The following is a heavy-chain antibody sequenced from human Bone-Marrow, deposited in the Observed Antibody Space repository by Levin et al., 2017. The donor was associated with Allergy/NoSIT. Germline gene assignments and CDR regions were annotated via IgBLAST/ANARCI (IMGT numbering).Heavy chain of an antibody. D-gene: IGHD2-15*01. V-gene: IGHV1-69*13. J-gene: IGHJ4*02. CDR3: ARGECSGGSCYSNFDY. Sequence: SVKVSCKASGGTFSSYAISWVRQAPGQGLEWMGGIIPIFGTANYAQKFQGRVTITADESTSTAYMELSSLRSEDTAVYYCARGECSGGSCYSNFDYWGQGTLVTVSS. CDR2: IIPIFGTA. CDR1: GGTFSSYA.